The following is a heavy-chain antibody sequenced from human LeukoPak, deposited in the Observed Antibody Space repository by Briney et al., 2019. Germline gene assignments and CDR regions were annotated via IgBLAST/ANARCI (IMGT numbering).Heavy chain of an antibody. J-gene: IGHJ4*02. Sequence: GGSLRLSCVASGFTFNAYGMNWVRQAPGKELEWVSFLRYDGRNQHYADSVGGQFTISRDNPNNPLYLQMNSLRPEDTAVYYCAKDPVAGAPAYYFDNWGQGTLVTVSS. CDR2: LRYDGRNQ. D-gene: IGHD6-19*01. CDR1: GFTFNAYG. CDR3: AKDPVAGAPAYYFDN. V-gene: IGHV3-30*02.